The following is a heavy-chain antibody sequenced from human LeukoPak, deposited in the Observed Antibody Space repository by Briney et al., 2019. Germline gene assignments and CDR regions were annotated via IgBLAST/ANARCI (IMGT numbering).Heavy chain of an antibody. CDR3: ARVRVGARGYYYYGTDV. CDR2: ISAYNGNT. V-gene: IGHV1-18*01. CDR1: GYTFTSYG. Sequence: GASVNVSCTASGYTFTSYGISWVRQAPGQGLEWMGWISAYNGNTNYAQKLQGRVIMTTDTSTSTAYMELRSLRSDDTAVYYCARVRVGARGYYYYGTDVWGQGTTVTVSS. J-gene: IGHJ6*02. D-gene: IGHD1-26*01.